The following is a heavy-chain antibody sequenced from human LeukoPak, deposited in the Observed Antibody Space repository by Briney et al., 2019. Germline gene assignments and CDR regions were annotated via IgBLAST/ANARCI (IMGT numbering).Heavy chain of an antibody. Sequence: SQTLSLTCDISGNSVSSNSASWNWIRQSPSRGLEWLGRTYYRSKWYYDYAVSVKSRITINPDTSKNQFSLHLNSVTPEDTAVYYCARGGGMVGATLFDYWGQGNLVTVSS. V-gene: IGHV6-1*01. D-gene: IGHD1-26*01. CDR3: ARGGGMVGATLFDY. CDR1: GNSVSSNSAS. CDR2: TYYRSKWYY. J-gene: IGHJ4*02.